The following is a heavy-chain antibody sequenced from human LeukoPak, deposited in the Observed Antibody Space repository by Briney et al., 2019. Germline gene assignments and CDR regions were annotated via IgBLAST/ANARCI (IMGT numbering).Heavy chain of an antibody. CDR1: GFTLSSYW. V-gene: IGHV3-74*01. Sequence: PGGSLRLSCAASGFTLSSYWMHWVRQVPGKGLVWVSRNADSVKGRFTISRDNAKNTLYLQMNSLRAEDTAVYYCARVRVGAYDFEYWGQETLVTVSS. J-gene: IGHJ4*02. CDR3: ARVRVGAYDFEY. D-gene: IGHD3-10*01.